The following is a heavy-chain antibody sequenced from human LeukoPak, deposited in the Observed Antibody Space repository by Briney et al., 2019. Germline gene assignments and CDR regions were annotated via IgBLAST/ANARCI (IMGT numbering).Heavy chain of an antibody. D-gene: IGHD6-13*01. CDR1: GYTFTSYG. V-gene: IGHV1-18*04. Sequence: GASVTVSCKASGYTFTSYGISWVRQAPGQGLEWMGWISAYNGNTNYAQKLQGRVTMTTDTSTSTAYMELRSLRSDDTAVYYCARASRAAAGTKFFHYWGQGTLVTVSS. CDR3: ARASRAAAGTKFFHY. J-gene: IGHJ4*02. CDR2: ISAYNGNT.